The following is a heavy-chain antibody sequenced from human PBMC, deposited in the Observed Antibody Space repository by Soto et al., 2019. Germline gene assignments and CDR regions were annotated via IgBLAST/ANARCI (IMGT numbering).Heavy chain of an antibody. CDR1: GFTFSSYS. V-gene: IGHV3-21*01. D-gene: IGHD4-17*01. CDR3: ARDNNMGDYGY. Sequence: GGSLRLSCAASGFTFSSYSMNWVRQAPGKGLEWVSSISSSSYIYYADSVKGRFTISRDNAKNSLYLQMNSLRAEDTAVYYCARDNNMGDYGYWGQGTLVTVSS. J-gene: IGHJ4*02. CDR2: ISSSSYI.